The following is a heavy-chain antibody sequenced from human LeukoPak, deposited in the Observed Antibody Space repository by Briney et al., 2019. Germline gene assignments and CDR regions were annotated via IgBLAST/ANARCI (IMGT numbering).Heavy chain of an antibody. Sequence: GSLRLSCAASGFTFSNAWMSWVRQPPGKGLEWIGEIYHSGSTNYNPSLKSRVTITVDKSKNQFSLKLSSVTAADTAVYYCARIGSIGAFDIWGQGTMVTVSS. CDR3: ARIGSIGAFDI. J-gene: IGHJ3*02. CDR2: IYHSGST. V-gene: IGHV4-4*02. CDR1: GFTFSNAW. D-gene: IGHD3-10*01.